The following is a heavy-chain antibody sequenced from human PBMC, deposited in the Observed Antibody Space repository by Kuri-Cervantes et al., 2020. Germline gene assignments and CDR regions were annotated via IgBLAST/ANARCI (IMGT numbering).Heavy chain of an antibody. CDR3: ARAPTYYYDSSGYSL. J-gene: IGHJ4*02. CDR2: IKQDGSEK. CDR1: GFTFSSYW. V-gene: IGHV3-7*01. Sequence: GESLKISCAASGFTFSSYWMSWVRQAPGKGLEWVANIKQDGSEKYYVDSVKGRFTISRDNAKNSLYLQMNSLRAEDTAVYYCARAPTYYYDSSGYSLWGQGTLVTVSS. D-gene: IGHD3-22*01.